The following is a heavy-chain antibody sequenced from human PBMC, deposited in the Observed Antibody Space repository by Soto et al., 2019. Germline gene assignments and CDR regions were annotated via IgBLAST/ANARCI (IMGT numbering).Heavy chain of an antibody. V-gene: IGHV3-23*01. CDR1: GFTFSSYA. D-gene: IGHD3-3*01. CDR3: AKDPRTYYDFWSGYKGGSTLDY. Sequence: GSLRLSCAASGFTFSSYAMSWVRQAPGKGLEWVSAISGSGGSTYYADSVKGRFTISRDNSKNTLYLQMNSLRAEDTAVYYCAKDPRTYYDFWSGYKGGSTLDYWGQGTLVTVSS. CDR2: ISGSGGST. J-gene: IGHJ4*02.